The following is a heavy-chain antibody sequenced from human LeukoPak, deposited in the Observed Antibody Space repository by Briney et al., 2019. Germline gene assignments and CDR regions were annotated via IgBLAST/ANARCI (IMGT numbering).Heavy chain of an antibody. CDR1: GFSLSTSGVG. D-gene: IGHD6-19*01. J-gene: IGHJ4*02. CDR2: IYWDDDK. V-gene: IGHV2-5*02. CDR3: AHNQWPGTLFDY. Sequence: SGPTLVNPTQTLTLTCTFSGFSLSTSGVGVGWIRQPPGKALEWRALIYWDDDKRYSPSLKSRLTITKDISKNQVVLTMTNMDPVDTATYYCAHNQWPGTLFDYWGQGTLVTVSS.